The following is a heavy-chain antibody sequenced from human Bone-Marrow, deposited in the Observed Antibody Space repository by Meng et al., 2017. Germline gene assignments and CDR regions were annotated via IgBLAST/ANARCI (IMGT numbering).Heavy chain of an antibody. CDR3: ARDPGTLGELETYDY. CDR1: GFTFSSYG. V-gene: IGHV3-33*01. Sequence: GGSLRLSCAASGFTFSSYGMHWVRQAPGKGLEWVAVIWYDGSNKYYADSVKGRFTISRDNSKNTLYLQMNSLRAEDTAVYYCARDPGTLGELETYDYWGQGTLVTVSS. CDR2: IWYDGSNK. J-gene: IGHJ4*02. D-gene: IGHD3-16*01.